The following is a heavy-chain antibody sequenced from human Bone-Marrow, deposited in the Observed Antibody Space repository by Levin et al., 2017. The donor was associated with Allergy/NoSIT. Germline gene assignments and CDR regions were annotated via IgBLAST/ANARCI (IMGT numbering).Heavy chain of an antibody. Sequence: GESLKISCAASGFTFSSYAMSWVRQAPGKALEWVSAISGGGDSTYHADSVKGRFTISRDNSKNTLYLQMNSLRAEDTAVYYCAKVWYSSGSHRYFDYWGQGTLVTVSS. J-gene: IGHJ4*02. CDR2: ISGGGDST. CDR3: AKVWYSSGSHRYFDY. V-gene: IGHV3-23*01. D-gene: IGHD3-22*01. CDR1: GFTFSSYA.